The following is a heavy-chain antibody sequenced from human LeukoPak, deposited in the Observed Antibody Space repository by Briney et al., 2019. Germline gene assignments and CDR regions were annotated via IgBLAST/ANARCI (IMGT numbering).Heavy chain of an antibody. CDR2: FSGSGGST. D-gene: IGHD3-22*01. V-gene: IGHV3-23*01. Sequence: GGSLRLSCAASGFTFSSYAMSWVRHAPGKGLEWVSSFSGSGGSTYYADSGKGRFTISRDNSKNTLYLQMNSLRAEDTAVYYCAKDPFHSSVTLGWGQGTLVTVSS. J-gene: IGHJ4*02. CDR1: GFTFSSYA. CDR3: AKDPFHSSVTLG.